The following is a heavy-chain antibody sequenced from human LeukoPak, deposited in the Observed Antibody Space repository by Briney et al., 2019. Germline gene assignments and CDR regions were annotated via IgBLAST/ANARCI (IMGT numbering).Heavy chain of an antibody. J-gene: IGHJ5*02. CDR1: GGSISSYY. V-gene: IGHV4-59*01. CDR3: ARDSLQLVHRXXDX. Sequence: SETLSLTCTVSGGSISSYYWSWIRQPPGKGLEWIGYIYYSGSTNYNPSLKSRVTISVDASKNQFSLKLSSVTAADTAVYYCARDSLQLVHRXXDXWGQXXXVT. D-gene: IGHD6-13*01. CDR2: IYYSGST.